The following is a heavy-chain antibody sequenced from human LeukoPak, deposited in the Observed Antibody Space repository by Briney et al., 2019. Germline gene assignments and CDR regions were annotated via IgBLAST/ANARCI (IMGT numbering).Heavy chain of an antibody. CDR3: ARESSEHIVVVTAGDDAFDI. D-gene: IGHD2-21*02. V-gene: IGHV1-2*02. J-gene: IGHJ3*02. Sequence: ASVKVSCKASGYTITGYYMHWVRQAPGQGLEWMGWINPNSGGTSYAQKFQGRVTMTRDTSISTAYMELSRLRSDDTAVYYCARESSEHIVVVTAGDDAFDIWGQGTMVTVSS. CDR1: GYTITGYY. CDR2: INPNSGGT.